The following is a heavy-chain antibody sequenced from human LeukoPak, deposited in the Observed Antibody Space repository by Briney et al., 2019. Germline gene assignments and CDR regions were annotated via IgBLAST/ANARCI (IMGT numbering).Heavy chain of an antibody. D-gene: IGHD3-3*01. J-gene: IGHJ6*03. Sequence: ASVKVSCKASGYTFTSYGISWVRQAPGQGLEWMGWISAYNGNTNYAQKLQGRVTMTTDTSTSTAYMELRSLRSDDTAVYYCARAQGVVIPYYYYYMDVWGKGTTVTVSS. CDR2: ISAYNGNT. CDR3: ARAQGVVIPYYYYYMDV. V-gene: IGHV1-18*01. CDR1: GYTFTSYG.